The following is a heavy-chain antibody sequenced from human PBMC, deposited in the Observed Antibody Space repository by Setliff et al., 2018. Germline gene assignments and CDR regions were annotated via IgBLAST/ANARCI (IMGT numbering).Heavy chain of an antibody. CDR3: ARAHRYFSDTSGYFYDQGRSAFDV. CDR2: INRNGGRI. J-gene: IGHJ3*01. V-gene: IGHV3-20*04. D-gene: IGHD3-22*01. Sequence: ASVKVSCAGSGVTVNKPWMSWVRQAPGKGLEWVSDINRNGGRIGYADPVKGRFTISRDNAKNSLYLQMNSLGAGDTALYYCARAHRYFSDTSGYFYDQGRSAFDVWGQGTMVTVSS. CDR1: GVTVNKPW.